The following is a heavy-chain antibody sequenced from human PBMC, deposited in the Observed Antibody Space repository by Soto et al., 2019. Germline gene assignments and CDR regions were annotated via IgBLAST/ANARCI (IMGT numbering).Heavy chain of an antibody. J-gene: IGHJ4*02. D-gene: IGHD6-19*01. CDR1: GFTFSDYA. V-gene: IGHV3-30*18. Sequence: VQLVESGGGVVQPGRSLRLSCAASGFTFSDYAMHWVRQAPGKGLGWVAVVSHDGRNTHYADPVKGRFNISRDSSKNTVSLEMTSLRAEDTAVYYCAKGGRQWLVTSDFNYWGQGALVTVSS. CDR2: VSHDGRNT. CDR3: AKGGRQWLVTSDFNY.